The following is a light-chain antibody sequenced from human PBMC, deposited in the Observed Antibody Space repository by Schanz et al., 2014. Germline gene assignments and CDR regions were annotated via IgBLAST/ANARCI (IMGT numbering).Light chain of an antibody. J-gene: IGKJ3*01. CDR1: QDVSRY. Sequence: DIQMTQSPSSLSASVGARVTITCQTSQDVSRYLNWYQQKQGKAPKVLIYDASNLETGVSSRFSGSGSGTDFTFTISSLQPEDVATYYCQHYDHFLRGFGPGTTVDIK. CDR3: QHYDHFLRG. CDR2: DAS. V-gene: IGKV1-33*01.